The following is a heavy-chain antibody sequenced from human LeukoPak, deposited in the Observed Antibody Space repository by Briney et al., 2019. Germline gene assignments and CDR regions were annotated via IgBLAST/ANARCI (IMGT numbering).Heavy chain of an antibody. D-gene: IGHD6-19*01. Sequence: SETLSLTCAVYGGSFSGYYWSWIRQPPGKGLEWIGEINHSGSTNYNPSLKSRVTISVDTSTNQFSLTLSSVTAADTAVYYCARGTGYSSGSGFDYWGQGTLVTVSS. V-gene: IGHV4-34*01. CDR2: INHSGST. CDR1: GGSFSGYY. CDR3: ARGTGYSSGSGFDY. J-gene: IGHJ4*02.